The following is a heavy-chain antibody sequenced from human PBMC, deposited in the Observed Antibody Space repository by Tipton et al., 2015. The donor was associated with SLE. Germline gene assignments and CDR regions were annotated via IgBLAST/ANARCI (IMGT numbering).Heavy chain of an antibody. CDR2: INHSGST. CDR3: AREISYGTNY. V-gene: IGHV4-34*01. CDR1: GGSFSGYY. Sequence: TLSITCAVYGGSFSGYYWSWIRQPPGKGLEWIGEINHSGSTNYNPSLKSRVTISVDTSKNQFSLKLSSVTAADTAVYYCAREISYGTNYWGQGTLVTVSS. J-gene: IGHJ4*02. D-gene: IGHD5-18*01.